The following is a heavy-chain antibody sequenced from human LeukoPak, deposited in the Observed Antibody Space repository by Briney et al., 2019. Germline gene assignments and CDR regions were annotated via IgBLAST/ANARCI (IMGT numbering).Heavy chain of an antibody. J-gene: IGHJ6*03. Sequence: PGGSLRLSCAASGFTFSSYAMHWVRQAPGKGLEWVAVISYDGSNKYYADSVKGRFTISRDNSKNTLYLQMNSLRAEDTAVYYCASSAAGTWAYYYMDVWGKGTTVTVSS. D-gene: IGHD6-13*01. V-gene: IGHV3-30-3*01. CDR1: GFTFSSYA. CDR2: ISYDGSNK. CDR3: ASSAAGTWAYYYMDV.